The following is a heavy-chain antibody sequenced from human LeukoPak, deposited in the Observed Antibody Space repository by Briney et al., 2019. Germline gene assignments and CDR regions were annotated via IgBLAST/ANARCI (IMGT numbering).Heavy chain of an antibody. D-gene: IGHD4-23*01. CDR3: ARESMTTVASQWYFDL. Sequence: ASVKVSCKASGGTFSSYAISWVRQAPGQGLEWMGGIIPIFGTANYAQKFQGRVTITTDESTSTAYMELSSLRSEDTAVYYCARESMTTVASQWYFDLWGRGTLVTVSS. CDR1: GGTFSSYA. J-gene: IGHJ2*01. CDR2: IIPIFGTA. V-gene: IGHV1-69*05.